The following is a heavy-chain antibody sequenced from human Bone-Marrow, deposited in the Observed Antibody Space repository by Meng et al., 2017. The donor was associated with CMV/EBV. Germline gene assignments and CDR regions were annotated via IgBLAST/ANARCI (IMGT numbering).Heavy chain of an antibody. Sequence: SVKVSCKASGGTFSSYAISWVRQAPGQGLEWMGGIIPIFGTANYAQKFQGRVTITADKSTSTVYMELSSLRSEDTAVYYCARDTSEGTRWFYFDYWGQGTLVTVSS. J-gene: IGHJ4*02. CDR1: GGTFSSYA. D-gene: IGHD1-7*01. V-gene: IGHV1-69*06. CDR2: IIPIFGTA. CDR3: ARDTSEGTRWFYFDY.